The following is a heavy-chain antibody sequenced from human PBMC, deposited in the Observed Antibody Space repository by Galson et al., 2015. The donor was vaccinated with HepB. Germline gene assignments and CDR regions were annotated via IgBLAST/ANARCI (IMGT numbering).Heavy chain of an antibody. J-gene: IGHJ4*02. CDR1: GYTSTGYY. V-gene: IGHV1-2*04. CDR3: ARGSSGLMVYAIGFDY. CDR2: INPNSGGT. D-gene: IGHD2-8*01. Sequence: SVKVSCKASGYTSTGYYMHWVRQAPGQGLEWMGWINPNSGGTNYAQKFQGWVTMTRDTSISTAYMELSRLRSDDTAVYYCARGSSGLMVYAIGFDYWGQGTLVTVSS.